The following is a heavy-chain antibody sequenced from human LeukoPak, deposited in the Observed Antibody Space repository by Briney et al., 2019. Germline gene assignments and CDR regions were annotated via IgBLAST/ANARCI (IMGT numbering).Heavy chain of an antibody. CDR3: ARAYSESYWWYFDY. Sequence: PSETLSLTCSVSGVSISAYYWSWIRQPPGKGLEWIGYIYYSGSTNYNPSLKSRVTISVDTSKNQVSLNLSSVTAADTAVYYCARAYSESYWWYFDYWGQGTLVTVSS. D-gene: IGHD1-26*01. J-gene: IGHJ4*02. V-gene: IGHV4-59*01. CDR1: GVSISAYY. CDR2: IYYSGST.